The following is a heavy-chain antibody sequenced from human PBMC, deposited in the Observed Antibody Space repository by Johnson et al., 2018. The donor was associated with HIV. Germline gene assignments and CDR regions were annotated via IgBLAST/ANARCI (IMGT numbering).Heavy chain of an antibody. D-gene: IGHD5-18*01. CDR3: AIDDLELVTQGAFDI. Sequence: VQLVESGGGLVQTGGSLRLTCAASGLTFSTSWMNWVRPAPGRGLEWVANIKHDGRRIQSMDSVKGRFTISIDNSRNMIYIQMNSLRAVDTAVYYCAIDDLELVTQGAFDIWGQGTAVTVSS. V-gene: IGHV3-7*01. CDR2: IKHDGRRI. CDR1: GLTFSTSW. J-gene: IGHJ3*02.